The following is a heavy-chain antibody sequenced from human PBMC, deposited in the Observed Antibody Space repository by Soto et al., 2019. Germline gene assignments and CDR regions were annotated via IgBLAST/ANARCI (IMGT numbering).Heavy chain of an antibody. CDR3: AKDPQYGDHDGYYFDY. J-gene: IGHJ4*02. Sequence: QVQLVESGGGVVQPGRSLRLSCAASGFTFSSYGMHWVRQAPGKGLEWVAVISYDGSNKYYADSVKGRFTISRDNSKNTLYLQMNILRAEDKAVYYCAKDPQYGDHDGYYFDYWGQGTLVTVSS. CDR1: GFTFSSYG. CDR2: ISYDGSNK. V-gene: IGHV3-30*18. D-gene: IGHD4-17*01.